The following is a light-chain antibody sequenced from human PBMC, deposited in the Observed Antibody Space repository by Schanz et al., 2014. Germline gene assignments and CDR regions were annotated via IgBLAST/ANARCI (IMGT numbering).Light chain of an antibody. CDR2: GAS. V-gene: IGKV3-20*01. Sequence: EIVLTQSPGTLSLSPGEGVTLSCRASQSVSSRYLAWYQQKPGQAPRLLISGASSRATGIPDRFSGSGSGTDFTLTISSLEPEDFAIYYCQQYGSSVMYTFGQGTKLEI. CDR1: QSVSSRY. J-gene: IGKJ2*01. CDR3: QQYGSSVMYT.